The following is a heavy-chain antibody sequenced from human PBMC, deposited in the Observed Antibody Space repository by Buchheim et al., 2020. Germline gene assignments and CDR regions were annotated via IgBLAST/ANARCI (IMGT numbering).Heavy chain of an antibody. J-gene: IGHJ4*02. CDR1: GFAFSIYA. D-gene: IGHD3-16*01. CDR2: ISFDSTNI. CDR3: ARDDGGSFDY. V-gene: IGHV3-30*04. Sequence: QDQLVESGGDVVQPGRSLRLSCVASGFAFSIYAMQWVRQAPGKGLETVALISFDSTNIKYADSVKGRFTVSRDNSKNKLALQIDSLRTEDTALYYCARDDGGSFDYWGQGTL.